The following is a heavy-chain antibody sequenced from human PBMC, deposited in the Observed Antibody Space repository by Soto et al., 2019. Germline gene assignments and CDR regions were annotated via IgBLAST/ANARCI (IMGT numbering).Heavy chain of an antibody. J-gene: IGHJ5*02. CDR3: ARESYCSGGSCFTNWFDP. CDR2: ISSSGSTI. CDR1: GFTFSSYE. D-gene: IGHD2-15*01. Sequence: EVQLVESGGGLVQPGGSLRLSCAASGFTFSSYEMNWVRQAPGKGLEWVSYISSSGSTIYYADSVKGRFTISRDNAKNSLYLQMNSPRAEDTAVYYCARESYCSGGSCFTNWFDPWGQGTLVTVSS. V-gene: IGHV3-48*03.